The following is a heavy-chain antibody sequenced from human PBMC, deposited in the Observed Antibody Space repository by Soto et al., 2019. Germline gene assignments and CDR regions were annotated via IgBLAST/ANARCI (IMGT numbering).Heavy chain of an antibody. Sequence: EVQLVESGGGLVQPGRSLRLSCAASGFTFDDYAMHWVRQAPGKGLEWVSGISWNSGSIGYADSVKGRFTISRDNXKNSLYLQINSLRAEDTALYYCAKEGMPPVYGMDVWGQGTTVTVSS. V-gene: IGHV3-9*01. D-gene: IGHD2-2*01. CDR1: GFTFDDYA. CDR3: AKEGMPPVYGMDV. CDR2: ISWNSGSI. J-gene: IGHJ6*02.